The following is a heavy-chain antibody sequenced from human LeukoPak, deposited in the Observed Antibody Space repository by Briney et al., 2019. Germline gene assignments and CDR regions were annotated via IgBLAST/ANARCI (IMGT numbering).Heavy chain of an antibody. J-gene: IGHJ5*02. Sequence: ASVKVSCKASGYTFTGYYMHWVRQAPGQGLEWMGWINPNSGGTNYAQKFQGRVTMTRDTSISTVYMELSRLRSDDTAVYYCARASRYGSGSYSLSWFDPWGQGTLVTVSS. CDR1: GYTFTGYY. CDR2: INPNSGGT. V-gene: IGHV1-2*02. CDR3: ARASRYGSGSYSLSWFDP. D-gene: IGHD3-10*01.